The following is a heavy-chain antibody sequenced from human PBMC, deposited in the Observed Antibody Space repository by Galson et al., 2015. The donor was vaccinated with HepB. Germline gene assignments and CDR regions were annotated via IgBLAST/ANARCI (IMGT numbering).Heavy chain of an antibody. Sequence: SLRLSCAASGFTSSSYATHWVRQAPGKGLEWVAVISYDGSNKYYADSVKGRFTISRDNSKNTLYLQMNSLRAEDTAVYYCATTPVGIADPNSSSWYYYYYMDVWGKGTTVTVSS. CDR3: ATTPVGIADPNSSSWYYYYYMDV. CDR1: GFTSSSYA. V-gene: IGHV3-30-3*01. CDR2: ISYDGSNK. D-gene: IGHD6-13*01. J-gene: IGHJ6*03.